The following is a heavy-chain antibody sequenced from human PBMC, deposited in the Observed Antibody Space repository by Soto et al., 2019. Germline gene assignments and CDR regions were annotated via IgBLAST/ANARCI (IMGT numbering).Heavy chain of an antibody. CDR2: IWYDGSNK. D-gene: IGHD6-13*01. Sequence: GGSLRLSCAASGFTFSSYGMHWVRQAPGKGLEWVAVIWYDGSNKYYADSVKGRFTISRDNSKNTLYLQMNSLRAEDTAVYYCARVEDIAAAGHDAFDIWGQGTMVTVSS. V-gene: IGHV3-33*01. J-gene: IGHJ3*02. CDR1: GFTFSSYG. CDR3: ARVEDIAAAGHDAFDI.